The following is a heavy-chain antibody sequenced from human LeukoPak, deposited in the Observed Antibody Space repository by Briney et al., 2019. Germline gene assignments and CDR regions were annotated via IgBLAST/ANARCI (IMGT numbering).Heavy chain of an antibody. V-gene: IGHV3-9*01. CDR1: GFTFDEHA. CDR3: EKVLNPGVLDV. Sequence: PGGSLRLSCAGSGFTFDEHAMHWVRQAPGKGLEWVSGIMWNSATIGYADSVKGRFTVSRDNAKNSLYLQMDSLRTEDTALYYCEKVLNPGVLDVGGKGTTVPVSS. CDR2: IMWNSATI. D-gene: IGHD3-9*01. J-gene: IGHJ6*03.